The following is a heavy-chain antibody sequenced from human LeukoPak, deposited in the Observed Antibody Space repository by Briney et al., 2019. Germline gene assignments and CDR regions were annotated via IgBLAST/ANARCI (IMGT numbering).Heavy chain of an antibody. J-gene: IGHJ4*02. D-gene: IGHD3-10*01. CDR1: GLTISSYS. CDR3: ARALWFGETFPAY. CDR2: ISSSSSTI. V-gene: IGHV3-48*01. Sequence: GGSLRLSCAASGLTISSYSMNWVRQAPGKGLQWVSYISSSSSTIYYADSVKGRFTISRDNAKDSLYLQMNSLRAEDTAVYYCARALWFGETFPAYWGQGTLVTVSS.